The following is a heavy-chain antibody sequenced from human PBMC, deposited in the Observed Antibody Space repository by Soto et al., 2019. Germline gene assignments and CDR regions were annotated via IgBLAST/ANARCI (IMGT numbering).Heavy chain of an antibody. D-gene: IGHD2-2*01. CDR1: GYTFTSYG. Sequence: QVQLVQSGAEVKKPGASVKVSCKASGYTFTSYGISWVRQAPGQGLEWMGWISAYNGNTNYAQQLQGRVTMTTDTTTSTAYMELRSLRSDDTAVYYCATDIVPAATYDFWGGQGGSDYWGQGTLVTVSS. CDR3: ATDIVPAATYDFWGGQGGSDY. CDR2: ISAYNGNT. V-gene: IGHV1-18*01. J-gene: IGHJ4*02.